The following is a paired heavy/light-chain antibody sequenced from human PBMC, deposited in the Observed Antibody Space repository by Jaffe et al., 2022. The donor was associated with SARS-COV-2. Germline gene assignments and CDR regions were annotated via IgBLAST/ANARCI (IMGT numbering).Light chain of an antibody. CDR2: DAS. J-gene: IGKJ2*01. CDR3: QQRSNWPPGYT. Sequence: EIVLTQSPATLSLSPGERATLSCRASQSVSSYLAWYQQKPGQAPRLLIYDASNRATGIPARFSGSGSGTDFTLTISSLEPEDFAVYYCQQRSNWPPGYTFGQGTKLEIK. V-gene: IGKV3-11*01. CDR1: QSVSSY.
Heavy chain of an antibody. J-gene: IGHJ4*02. CDR2: INHSGST. Sequence: QVQLQQWGAGLLKPSETLSLTCAVYGGSFSGYYWSWIRQPPGKGLEWIGEINHSGSTNYNPSLKSRVTISVDTSKNQFSLKLSSVTAADTAVYYCARVNHSPSQPSSWSRQSVGLYYFDYWGQGTLVTVSS. D-gene: IGHD6-13*01. V-gene: IGHV4-34*01. CDR3: ARVNHSPSQPSSWSRQSVGLYYFDY. CDR1: GGSFSGYY.